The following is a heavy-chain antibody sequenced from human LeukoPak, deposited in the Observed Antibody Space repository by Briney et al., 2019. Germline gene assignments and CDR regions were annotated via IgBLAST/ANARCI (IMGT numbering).Heavy chain of an antibody. J-gene: IGHJ3*02. CDR2: IYPRDGST. CDR1: GYTFTSNY. V-gene: IGHV1-46*01. D-gene: IGHD3-22*01. CDR3: ARDYYDSSGYYFLGENAFDI. Sequence: ASVKVSCKASGYTFTSNYIHWVRQAPGQGLEWMGMIYPRDGSTSYAQKFQGRVTVTRDTSTSTVHMELSGLRSEDTAVYYCARDYYDSSGYYFLGENAFDIWGQGTMVTVSS.